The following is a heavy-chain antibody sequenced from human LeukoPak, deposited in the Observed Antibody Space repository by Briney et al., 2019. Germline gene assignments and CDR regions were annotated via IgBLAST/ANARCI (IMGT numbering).Heavy chain of an antibody. D-gene: IGHD3-22*01. CDR1: CRYLKIH. CDR2: MYYSGNT. Sequence: SETLSLTCSLWCRYLKIHHWLDPRQPPGKGLEWIGYMYYSGNTNSNPSLKSRVTISLDTSKNQFSLMLNSVTAADTAVYYSANESSGLKVWGQGTLVTVSS. CDR3: ANESSGLKV. J-gene: IGHJ4*02. V-gene: IGHV4-59*08.